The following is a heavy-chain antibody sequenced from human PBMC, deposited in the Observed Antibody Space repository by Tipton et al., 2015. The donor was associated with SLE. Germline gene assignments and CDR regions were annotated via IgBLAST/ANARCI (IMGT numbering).Heavy chain of an antibody. Sequence: LRLSCSVSGDSVANSYWSWIRQPPGKGLEWIGYIYNSGSTNYNPSLKSRVTISVDASKNQLSRRLSSVTAADTAVYYCARLEGDGYKWYFDYWGQGTLVTVST. CDR3: ARLEGDGYKWYFDY. J-gene: IGHJ4*02. V-gene: IGHV4-59*08. CDR2: IYNSGST. CDR1: GDSVANSY. D-gene: IGHD5-24*01.